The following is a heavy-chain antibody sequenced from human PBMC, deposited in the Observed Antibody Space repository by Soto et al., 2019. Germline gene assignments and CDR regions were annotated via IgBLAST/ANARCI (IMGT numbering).Heavy chain of an antibody. D-gene: IGHD3-10*01. J-gene: IGHJ5*02. CDR1: GGTFSRYT. CDR3: ARGSTIVRGAPSWFDP. Sequence: QVQLVQSGAEVKKPGSSVKVSCKASGGTFSRYTINWVRQAPGQGLEWMGRIIPIAAIANYTQKFQGRGTITVAKPSATADMELSSLRSDDTAVYYCARGSTIVRGAPSWFDPWGQGTLVTVSS. CDR2: IIPIAAIA. V-gene: IGHV1-69*02.